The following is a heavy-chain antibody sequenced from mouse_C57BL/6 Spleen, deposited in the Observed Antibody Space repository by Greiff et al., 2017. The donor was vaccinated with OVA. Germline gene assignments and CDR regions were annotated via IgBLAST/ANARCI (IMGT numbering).Heavy chain of an antibody. Sequence: VQVVESGAELARPGASVKMSCKASGYTFTSYTMHWVKQRPGQGLEWIGYINPSSGYTKYNQKFKDKATLTADKSSSTAYMQLSSLTSEDSAVYYCARWDWDPYFDYWGQGTTLTVSS. D-gene: IGHD4-1*01. CDR3: ARWDWDPYFDY. CDR2: INPSSGYT. J-gene: IGHJ2*01. V-gene: IGHV1-4*01. CDR1: GYTFTSYT.